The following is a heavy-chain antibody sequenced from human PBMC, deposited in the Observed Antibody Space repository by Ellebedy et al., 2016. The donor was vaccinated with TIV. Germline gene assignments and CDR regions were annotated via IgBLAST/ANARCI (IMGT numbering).Heavy chain of an antibody. D-gene: IGHD3-22*01. V-gene: IGHV1-2*02. J-gene: IGHJ4*02. CDR1: GYTFTGYY. CDR2: INPNSGGT. Sequence: ASVKVSXKASGYTFTGYYMHWVRQAPGQGLEWMGWINPNSGGTNYAQKFQGRVTMTRDTSISTAYMELSSLRSEDTAVYYCARDRHHYYDSSGYYYGGLEFDYWGQGTLVTVSS. CDR3: ARDRHHYYDSSGYYYGGLEFDY.